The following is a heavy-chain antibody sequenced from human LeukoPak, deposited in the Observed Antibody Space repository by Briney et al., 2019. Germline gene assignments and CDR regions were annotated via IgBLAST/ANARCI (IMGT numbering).Heavy chain of an antibody. J-gene: IGHJ3*02. CDR2: IYYSGST. CDR1: GGSISSYY. CDR3: ARDYYYDSSGALPDAFDI. V-gene: IGHV4-59*01. Sequence: SETLSLTCTVSGGSISSYYWSWIRQPPGKGLEWIGYIYYSGSTNYNPSLKSRVTISVDTSKNQFSLKLSSVTAADTAVYYCARDYYYDSSGALPDAFDIWGQGTMVTVSP. D-gene: IGHD3-22*01.